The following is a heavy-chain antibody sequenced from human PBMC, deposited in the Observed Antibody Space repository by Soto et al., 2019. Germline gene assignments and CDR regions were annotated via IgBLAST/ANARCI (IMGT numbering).Heavy chain of an antibody. CDR3: ARVGRRRDVDY. D-gene: IGHD3-10*01. V-gene: IGHV1-2*02. CDR2: INPNSGGT. Sequence: QVQLVQSGAEVKKPGSSVKVSCKASGGTFSSYAISWVRQAPGQGLEWMGWINPNSGGTNYAQKFQGRVTMTRDTSISTAYMELSRLRSDDTAVYYCARVGRRRDVDYWGQGTLVTVSS. J-gene: IGHJ4*02. CDR1: GGTFSSYA.